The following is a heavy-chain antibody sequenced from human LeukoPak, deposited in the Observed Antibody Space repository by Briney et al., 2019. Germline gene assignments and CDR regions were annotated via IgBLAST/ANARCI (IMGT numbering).Heavy chain of an antibody. J-gene: IGHJ5*02. CDR2: INPNSGGA. Sequence: GASVKVSCKASGYTVTGYYMHWVRQAPGQGLEWMGWINPNSGGANYAQKFQGRVTMTRDTSISTAYMELSRLRSDDTAVYYCARAAAGVNWFDPWGQGTLVTVSS. V-gene: IGHV1-2*02. D-gene: IGHD6-13*01. CDR3: ARAAAGVNWFDP. CDR1: GYTVTGYY.